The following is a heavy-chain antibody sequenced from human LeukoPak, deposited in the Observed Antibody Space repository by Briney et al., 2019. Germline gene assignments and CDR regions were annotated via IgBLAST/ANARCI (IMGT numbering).Heavy chain of an antibody. D-gene: IGHD3-3*01. V-gene: IGHV3-48*01. J-gene: IGHJ4*02. CDR3: ARPSSHYDFWSGSPAY. CDR1: GFTFSSYS. CDR2: ISSSSSAI. Sequence: GGSLRLSCAASGFTFSSYSMNWVRQVPGKGLEWVSYISSSSSAIYYADSVKGRFTISRDNAKNSLYLQMNSLRAEDTAVYYCARPSSHYDFWSGSPAYWGQGTLVTVSP.